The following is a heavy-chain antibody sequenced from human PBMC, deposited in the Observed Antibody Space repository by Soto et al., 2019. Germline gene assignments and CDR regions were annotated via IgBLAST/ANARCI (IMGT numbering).Heavy chain of an antibody. CDR3: ARGAKYNYYDSSGYYSDAFDI. CDR2: IWYDGSNK. J-gene: IGHJ3*02. CDR1: GFTFSSYG. Sequence: GGSLRLSCAASGFTFSSYGMHWVRQAPGKGLEWVAVIWYDGSNKYYADSVKGRFTISRDNSKNTLYLQMNSLRAEDTAVYYCARGAKYNYYDSSGYYSDAFDIWGQGTMVTVSS. V-gene: IGHV3-33*01. D-gene: IGHD3-22*01.